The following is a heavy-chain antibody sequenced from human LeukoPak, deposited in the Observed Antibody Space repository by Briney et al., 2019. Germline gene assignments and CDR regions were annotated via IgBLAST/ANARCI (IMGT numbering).Heavy chain of an antibody. CDR1: GFTFSSYA. CDR3: AKEGTSLGVGGMDV. CDR2: ISGSGDST. J-gene: IGHJ6*02. D-gene: IGHD2-2*01. Sequence: GGSLRLSCAASGFTFSSYAMSLGRQAPGKGLEWVSGISGSGDSTYYADSVKGRFTISRDKSKNTLYLQMNSLRAEDTAVYYCAKEGTSLGVGGMDVWGQGTTVTVSS. V-gene: IGHV3-23*01.